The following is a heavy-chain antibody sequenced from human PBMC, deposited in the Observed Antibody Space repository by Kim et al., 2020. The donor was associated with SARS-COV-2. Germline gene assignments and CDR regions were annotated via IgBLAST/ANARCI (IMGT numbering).Heavy chain of an antibody. CDR2: IIPIFGAA. V-gene: IGHV1-69*13. D-gene: IGHD3-22*01. CDR1: GGTFSSYA. CDR3: ARDSSGYYSYYYYGMDV. Sequence: SVKVSCKASGGTFSSYAISWVRHAPGQGLEWMGGIIPIFGAANYAQKFQGRVTITADESTSTAYMELSSLRSEDTAVYYCARDSSGYYSYYYYGMDVWGQGTTVTVSS. J-gene: IGHJ6*02.